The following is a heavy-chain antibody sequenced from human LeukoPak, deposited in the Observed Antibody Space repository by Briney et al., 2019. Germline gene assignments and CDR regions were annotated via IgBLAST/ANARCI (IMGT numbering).Heavy chain of an antibody. CDR1: GDSVSSNSAA. CDR2: TYYRSKGYN. CDR3: ARDQDDYYDSSGFDY. D-gene: IGHD3-22*01. J-gene: IGHJ4*02. V-gene: IGHV6-1*01. Sequence: SQTLSLTCAISGDSVSSNSAAWIWLRQSPSRGLEWLGRTYYRSKGYNDYAVSVKSRITINPDTSKNQFSLQLNSVTPEDTAVYYCARDQDDYYDSSGFDYWGQGTLVTVSS.